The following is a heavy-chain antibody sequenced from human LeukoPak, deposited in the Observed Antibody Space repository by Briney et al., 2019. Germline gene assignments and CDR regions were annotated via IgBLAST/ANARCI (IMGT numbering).Heavy chain of an antibody. CDR1: GFTFDDYG. J-gene: IGHJ4*02. CDR3: ARDLYSSSFEDY. D-gene: IGHD6-13*01. V-gene: IGHV3-20*04. CDR2: INWKGGST. Sequence: PGGSLRLYCAASGFTFDDYGMSWLAPGPGKGLEGGSGINWKGGSTGYEDSGKGRFTISRDNAKNSLYLQMNSLRAEDTALYYCARDLYSSSFEDYWGQGTLVTVSS.